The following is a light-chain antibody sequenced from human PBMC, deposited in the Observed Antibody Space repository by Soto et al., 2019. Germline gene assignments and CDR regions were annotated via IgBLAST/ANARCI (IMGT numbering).Light chain of an antibody. CDR3: QQYNDYSWT. CDR1: QSVSSY. CDR2: DAS. Sequence: EIVLTQSPATLSLSPGERATLSCRASQSVSSYLAWYQQKPGQAPRLLIYDASNRATGIPARFSGSGSGTEFTLTISSLQPDDVAIYYCQQYNDYSWTFGQGTKVDI. J-gene: IGKJ1*01. V-gene: IGKV3-11*01.